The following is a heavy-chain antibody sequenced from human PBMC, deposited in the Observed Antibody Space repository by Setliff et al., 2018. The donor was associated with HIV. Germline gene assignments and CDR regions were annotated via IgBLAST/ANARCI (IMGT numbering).Heavy chain of an antibody. CDR2: IFHTGYS. CDR1: LGSISSSYSHY. V-gene: IGHV4-39*01. CDR3: ARLAATYGNHRFDY. J-gene: IGHJ4*02. D-gene: IGHD1-1*01. Sequence: SETLSLTCTVSLGSISSSYSHYWARIRQPPGKGLEWIGHIFHTGYSIYSPSLKSRVTMSVDTSKNEFSLKMTSVIAADAAVYFCARLAATYGNHRFDYWGQGVPVTVSS.